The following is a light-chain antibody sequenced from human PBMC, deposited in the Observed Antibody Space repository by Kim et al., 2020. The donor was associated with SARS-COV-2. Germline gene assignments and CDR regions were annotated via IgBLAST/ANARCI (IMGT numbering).Light chain of an antibody. J-gene: IGKJ4*01. CDR3: HHAKS. V-gene: IGKV1-9*01. CDR1: QGIGSF. CDR2: PAS. Sequence: SSLSASVEDRLTITVRASQGIGSFLAWYQQKPGEAPKLLIFPASTLQSGVPSRFSGSGSVTDFSLSISSLQPEDFATYFCHHAKSFGGGTKVDIK.